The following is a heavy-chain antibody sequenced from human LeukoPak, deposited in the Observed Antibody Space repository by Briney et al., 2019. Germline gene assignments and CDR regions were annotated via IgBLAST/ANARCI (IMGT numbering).Heavy chain of an antibody. J-gene: IGHJ4*02. CDR3: ARAYYYDSSGYLPDY. CDR1: GGSISSYY. Sequence: SETLSLTRTVSGGSISSYYWSWIRQPAGKGLEWIGRIYTSGSTNYNPSLKSRVTMSVDTSKNQFSLKLSSVTAADTAVYYCARAYYYDSSGYLPDYWGQGTLVTVSS. D-gene: IGHD3-22*01. CDR2: IYTSGST. V-gene: IGHV4-4*07.